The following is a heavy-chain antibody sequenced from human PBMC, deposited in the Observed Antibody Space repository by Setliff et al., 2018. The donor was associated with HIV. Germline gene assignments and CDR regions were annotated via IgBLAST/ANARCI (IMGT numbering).Heavy chain of an antibody. CDR3: ARHKSQPYYVDY. J-gene: IGHJ4*02. V-gene: IGHV4-59*08. Sequence: SETLSLTCTVSGGSISSYYWSWIRQPPGKGLEWIGYIYYSGSTNYNPSLKSRVTISVDTSKNQFSLKLSSVTAADTAVYYCARHKSQPYYVDYWGQGTLVTVS. CDR2: IYYSGST. CDR1: GGSISSYY.